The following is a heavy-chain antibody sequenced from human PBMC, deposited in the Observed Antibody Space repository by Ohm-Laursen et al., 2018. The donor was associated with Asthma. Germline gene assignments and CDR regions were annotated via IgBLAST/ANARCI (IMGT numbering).Heavy chain of an antibody. Sequence: SLRLSCAASGFTFSSYNMNWVRQAPGKGLEWVSSISSSSGYTSYADSIKGRFTISRDNAKNSLYLQMNSPRAEDTAVYYCARDTGLTGRAHAFDIWGQGTMVTVSS. CDR1: GFTFSSYN. D-gene: IGHD1-20*01. J-gene: IGHJ3*02. CDR3: ARDTGLTGRAHAFDI. CDR2: ISSSSGYT. V-gene: IGHV3-21*01.